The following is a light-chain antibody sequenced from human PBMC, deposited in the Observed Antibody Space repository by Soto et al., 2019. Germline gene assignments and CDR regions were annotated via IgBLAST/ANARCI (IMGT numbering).Light chain of an antibody. CDR1: SSDVGAHNY. CDR2: EVS. Sequence: QSALTQPPSASGSPGQSVTISCTGTSSDVGAHNYVSWYQQHPGKAPELIIYEVSERPSGVPDRFSGSKSGNTASLTVSGLQAEDEADYYCSSAAGNTYWVFGGGTQLTVL. V-gene: IGLV2-8*01. CDR3: SSAAGNTYWV. J-gene: IGLJ3*02.